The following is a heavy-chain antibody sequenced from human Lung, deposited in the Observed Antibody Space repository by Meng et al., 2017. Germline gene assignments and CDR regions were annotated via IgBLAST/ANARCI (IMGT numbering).Heavy chain of an antibody. CDR1: WWSHSDYY. V-gene: IGHV4-34*01. Sequence: VHSQHSGPGLWEPSEPLPLTCVGSWWSHSDYYWSCIRQPPGKGLEWIGEINHSGSTNYNPSLESRATISVDTSQNNLSLKLSSVTAADSAVYYCARGPTTMAHDFDYWGQGTLVTVSS. D-gene: IGHD4-11*01. CDR3: ARGPTTMAHDFDY. CDR2: INHSGST. J-gene: IGHJ4*02.